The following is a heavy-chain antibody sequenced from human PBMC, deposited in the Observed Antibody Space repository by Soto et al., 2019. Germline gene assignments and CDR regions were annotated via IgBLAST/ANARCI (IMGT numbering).Heavy chain of an antibody. V-gene: IGHV3-7*01. Sequence: EVQLVESGGGLVQPGGSLRLSCTVSGFTFSRYYMNWVRQAPGKGLEWVATIKEDGSEKFYVDSVKGRFTISRDNAKNSLFLQMKSLRVEDTVLYFCVRDMDENRDYCANWGKGTLVTVSS. CDR2: IKEDGSEK. J-gene: IGHJ4*02. CDR3: VRDMDENRDYCAN. CDR1: GFTFSRYY. D-gene: IGHD2-2*03.